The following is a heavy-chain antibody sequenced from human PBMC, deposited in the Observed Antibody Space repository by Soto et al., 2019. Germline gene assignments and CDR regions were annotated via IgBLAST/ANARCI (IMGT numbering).Heavy chain of an antibody. CDR3: ARPRSIAVAGTFDY. Sequence: GECVTICCKASGYSITSYWIALVPQMPGQGLEWMGIIFPDDSDTRYSPSFQGQVTISADKSISTAYLQWSSLKASDTAMYYCARPRSIAVAGTFDYWGQGTMVTVSS. J-gene: IGHJ4*02. CDR2: IFPDDSDT. D-gene: IGHD6-19*01. CDR1: GYSITSYW. V-gene: IGHV5-51*01.